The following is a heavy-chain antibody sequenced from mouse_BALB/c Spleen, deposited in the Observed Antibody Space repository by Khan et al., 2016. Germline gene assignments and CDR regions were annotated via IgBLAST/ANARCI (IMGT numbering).Heavy chain of an antibody. V-gene: IGHV1S137*01. CDR2: ISTYHGAA. J-gene: IGHJ4*01. Sequence: QVQLQQSGAELVRPGVSVKISCKGSGYTFTDYSLHWVKQSHAKSLEWIGVISTYHGAATYNQKFKGKATMTVDKSSSTAYMELARLTSEDSAIYYCPTRSTMITTTGDMDYWGQGTSVTVSS. CDR1: GYTFTDYS. CDR3: PTRSTMITTTGDMDY. D-gene: IGHD2-4*01.